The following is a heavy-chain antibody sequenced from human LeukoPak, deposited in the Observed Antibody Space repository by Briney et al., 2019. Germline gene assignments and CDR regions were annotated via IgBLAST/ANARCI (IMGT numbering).Heavy chain of an antibody. Sequence: PSETLSLTRTVSGGSVSSGSYYWSWIRQPPGKGLEWIGYIYYSGSTNYNPSLKSRVTISVDTSKNQFSLKLSSVTAADTAVYYCARDLGDYDNYFDYWGQGTLVTVSS. D-gene: IGHD4-17*01. V-gene: IGHV4-61*01. CDR3: ARDLGDYDNYFDY. CDR1: GGSVSSGSYY. J-gene: IGHJ4*02. CDR2: IYYSGST.